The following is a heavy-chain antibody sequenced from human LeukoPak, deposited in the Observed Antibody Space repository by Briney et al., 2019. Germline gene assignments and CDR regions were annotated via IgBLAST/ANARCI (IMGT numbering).Heavy chain of an antibody. D-gene: IGHD3-22*01. Sequence: SETLSLTCAVYGGSFSGYYWSWIRQPPGKGLEWIGEINHSGSTNYNPSLKSRVTISVDTSKNQFSLKLTSLTAADTAVYYCAREDSSGYLGYWGQGTLVTVSS. V-gene: IGHV4-34*01. CDR2: INHSGST. CDR1: GGSFSGYY. CDR3: AREDSSGYLGY. J-gene: IGHJ4*02.